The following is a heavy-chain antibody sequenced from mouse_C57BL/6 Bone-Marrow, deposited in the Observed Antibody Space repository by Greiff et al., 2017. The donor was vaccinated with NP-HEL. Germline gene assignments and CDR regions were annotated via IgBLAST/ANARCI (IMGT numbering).Heavy chain of an antibody. CDR3: ARYDYDVGDYAMDY. Sequence: EVKLVESGGGLVQPGGSLKLSCAASGFTFRDYGMAWVRQAPRKGPEWVAFISNFAYSIYYAETVTGRFTISRENAKNTLYLEMSSLKSEDTAMYYCARYDYDVGDYAMDYWGQGTSVTVSS. D-gene: IGHD2-4*01. V-gene: IGHV5-15*04. J-gene: IGHJ4*01. CDR2: ISNFAYSI. CDR1: GFTFRDYG.